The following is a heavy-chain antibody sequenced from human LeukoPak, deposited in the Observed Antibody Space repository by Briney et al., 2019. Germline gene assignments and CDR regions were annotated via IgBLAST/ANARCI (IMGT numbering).Heavy chain of an antibody. V-gene: IGHV4-61*02. CDR2: ISSSGST. Sequence: PSETLSLTCTVSGDSISSGDYYWSWIRQPAGKGLEWIGRISSSGSTNYNPSLKSRVTISVDTSKNHFSLRLTSVTAADTAVYYCARHFASGRPYFDYWGQGNLVTVSS. J-gene: IGHJ4*02. D-gene: IGHD3-10*01. CDR3: ARHFASGRPYFDY. CDR1: GDSISSGDYY.